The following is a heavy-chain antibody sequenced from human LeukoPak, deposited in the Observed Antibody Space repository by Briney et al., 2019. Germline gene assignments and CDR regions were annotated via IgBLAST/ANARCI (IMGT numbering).Heavy chain of an antibody. CDR1: GGSISSSSYY. CDR2: IHYSGST. Sequence: SETLSLTCTVSGGSISSSSYYWGWIRQPPGKGLEWIGSIHYSGSTYYNPSLKSRVTISVDTSKNQFSLKLSSVTAADTAVYYCATEIPYYYDSSGSPFQHWGQGTLVTVSS. D-gene: IGHD3-22*01. V-gene: IGHV4-39*07. CDR3: ATEIPYYYDSSGSPFQH. J-gene: IGHJ1*01.